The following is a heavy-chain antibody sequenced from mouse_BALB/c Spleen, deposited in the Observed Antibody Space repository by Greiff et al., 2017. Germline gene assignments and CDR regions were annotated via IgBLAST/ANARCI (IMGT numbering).Heavy chain of an antibody. V-gene: IGHV5-6-5*01. CDR1: GFTFSSYA. CDR3: AREGPRDAMDY. Sequence: EVQLVESGGGLVKPGGSLKLSCAASGFTFSSYAMSWVRQTPEKRLEWVASISSGGSTYYPDSVKGRFTISRDNARNILYLQMSSLRSEDTAMYYCAREGPRDAMDYWGQGTSVTVSS. CDR2: ISSGGST. J-gene: IGHJ4*01.